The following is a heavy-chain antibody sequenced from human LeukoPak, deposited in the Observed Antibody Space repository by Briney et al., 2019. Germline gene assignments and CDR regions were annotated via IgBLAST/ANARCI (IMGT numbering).Heavy chain of an antibody. CDR3: ARGARSDWFDP. V-gene: IGHV1-3*01. CDR2: INAGNGNT. D-gene: IGHD2-15*01. CDR1: GYTFTSYA. J-gene: IGHJ5*02. Sequence: ASVKVSCKASGYTFTSYAMHWVRQAPGQRLEWMGWINAGNGNTKYSQKFQGRVTITRDTSASTTYLELSSLRSEDTAVYYCARGARSDWFDPWGQGTLVTVSS.